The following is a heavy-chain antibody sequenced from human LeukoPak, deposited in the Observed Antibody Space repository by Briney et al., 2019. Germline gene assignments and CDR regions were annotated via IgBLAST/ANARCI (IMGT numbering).Heavy chain of an antibody. V-gene: IGHV3-64*01. CDR3: TRRAAADTFYSDY. D-gene: IGHD6-13*01. J-gene: IGHJ4*02. CDR1: GFTFSSYA. Sequence: GGSLRLSCAASGFTFSSYAMHWVRQAPEKGLEYVAAISYSGGSTYYANSVKGRFTVSRDNSKNTLYLQMGSLRAEDMAVYYCTRRAAADTFYSDYWGQGILVTVSS. CDR2: ISYSGGST.